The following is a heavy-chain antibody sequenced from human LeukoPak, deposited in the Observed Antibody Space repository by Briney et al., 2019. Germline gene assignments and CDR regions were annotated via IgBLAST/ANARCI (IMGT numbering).Heavy chain of an antibody. CDR3: ARDAEIGVVIIWYFDY. CDR1: GFTFSSYA. D-gene: IGHD3-3*01. CDR2: ISYDGSNK. V-gene: IGHV3-30-3*01. J-gene: IGHJ4*02. Sequence: GGSLRLSCAASGFTFSSYAMHWVRQAPGKGLEWVAVISYDGSNKYYADSVKGRFTISRDNSKNTLYLQMNSLRAEDTAVYYCARDAEIGVVIIWYFDYWGQGTLVTVSS.